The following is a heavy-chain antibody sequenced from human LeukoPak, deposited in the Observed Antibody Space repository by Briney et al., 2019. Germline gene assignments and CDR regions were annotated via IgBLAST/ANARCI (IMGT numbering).Heavy chain of an antibody. V-gene: IGHV1-2*02. CDR2: INPNSGGT. CDR1: GYTFTGYY. D-gene: IGHD3-10*01. J-gene: IGHJ5*02. CDR3: ARDGQRVITMVRGVTRNWFDP. Sequence: GASVKVSCKASGYTFTGYYMHWVRQAPGQGLEWMGWINPNSGGTNYAQKFQGRVTTTRDTSISTAYMELSRLRSDDTAVYYCARDGQRVITMVRGVTRNWFDPWGQGTLVTVSS.